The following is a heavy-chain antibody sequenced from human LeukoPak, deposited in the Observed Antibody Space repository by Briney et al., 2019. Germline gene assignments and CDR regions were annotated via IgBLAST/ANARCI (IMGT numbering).Heavy chain of an antibody. CDR2: IKQDGSEK. J-gene: IGHJ4*02. CDR1: GFTFNSYW. Sequence: GGSLRLSCAASGFTFNSYWMSWVRQAPGKGLEWVANIKQDGSEKYYVDSVKGRFTISRDNAKNSLYLQMNSLRAEDTAVYYCARDEGYISPTHFDYWGQGTLVTVSS. CDR3: ARDEGYISPTHFDY. D-gene: IGHD6-13*01. V-gene: IGHV3-7*01.